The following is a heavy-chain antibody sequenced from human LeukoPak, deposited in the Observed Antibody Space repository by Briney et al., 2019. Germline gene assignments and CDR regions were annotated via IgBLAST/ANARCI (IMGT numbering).Heavy chain of an antibody. V-gene: IGHV3-21*04. CDR1: GFTFSSYS. D-gene: IGHD3-16*01. J-gene: IGHJ6*02. Sequence: GGSLRLPCAASGFTFSSYSMNWVRQAPGKGLEWVSSISSSSSYIYYADSVKGRFTISRDNAKNSLYLQMSNLRAEDTAVYFCARGGGLDVWGQGATVTVSS. CDR2: ISSSSSYI. CDR3: ARGGGLDV.